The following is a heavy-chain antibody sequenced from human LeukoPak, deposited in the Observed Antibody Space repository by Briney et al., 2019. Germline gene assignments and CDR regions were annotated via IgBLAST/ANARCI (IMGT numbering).Heavy chain of an antibody. V-gene: IGHV4-34*01. CDR2: INHSGST. D-gene: IGHD6-13*01. CDR1: GGSFSGYY. CDR3: ARTTYSSLDY. Sequence: KPSETLSLTCAVYGGSFSGYYWSWIRQPPGKGLEWIGEINHSGSTNYNPSLKSRVTISVDTSKNQFSLKLSSVTAADTAVYYCARTTYSSLDYWGQGTLVTVSS. J-gene: IGHJ4*02.